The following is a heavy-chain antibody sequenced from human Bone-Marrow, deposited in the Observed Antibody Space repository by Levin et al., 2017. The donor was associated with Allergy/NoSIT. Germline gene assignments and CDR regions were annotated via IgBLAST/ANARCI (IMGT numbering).Heavy chain of an antibody. V-gene: IGHV4-59*01. Sequence: SQTLSLTCTVSGGSISTYYWSWVRQPPGQRLEWIGYIYHSGSTKYNPSLKSRVAMSVDTSKKQFSLKLSSVTAADTAVYYCARDGYTGIDYWGQGTLVTVSS. J-gene: IGHJ4*02. CDR2: IYHSGST. CDR1: GGSISTYY. CDR3: ARDGYTGIDY. D-gene: IGHD5-24*01.